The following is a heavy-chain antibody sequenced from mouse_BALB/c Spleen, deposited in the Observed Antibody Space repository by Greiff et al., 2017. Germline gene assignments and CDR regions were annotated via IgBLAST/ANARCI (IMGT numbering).Heavy chain of an antibody. CDR3: ARHYGKIYAMDY. V-gene: IGHV1S29*02. J-gene: IGHJ4*01. CDR2: IYPYNGGT. Sequence: EVQGVESGPELVKPGASVKISCKASGYTFTDYNMHWVKQSHGKSLEWIGYIYPYNGGTGYNQKFKSKATLTVDNSSSTAYMELRSLTSEDSAVYYCARHYGKIYAMDYWGQGTSVTVSS. CDR1: GYTFTDYN. D-gene: IGHD2-1*01.